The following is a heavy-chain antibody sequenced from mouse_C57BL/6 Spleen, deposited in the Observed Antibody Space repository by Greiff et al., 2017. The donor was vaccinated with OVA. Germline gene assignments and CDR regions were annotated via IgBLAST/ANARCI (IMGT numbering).Heavy chain of an antibody. CDR2: ISGGGGNT. Sequence: EVQRVESGGGLVKPGGSLKLSCAASGFTFSSYTMSWVRQTPEKRLEWVATISGGGGNTYYPDSVKGRFPISRDNAKNTLYLQMSSLRSEDTALYYCARREDGYNTRVFDYWGQGTTLTVSS. J-gene: IGHJ2*01. D-gene: IGHD2-3*01. CDR1: GFTFSSYT. CDR3: ARREDGYNTRVFDY. V-gene: IGHV5-9*01.